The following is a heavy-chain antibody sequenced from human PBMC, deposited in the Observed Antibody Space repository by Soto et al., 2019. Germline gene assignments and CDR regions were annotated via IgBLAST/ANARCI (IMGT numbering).Heavy chain of an antibody. D-gene: IGHD6-6*01. V-gene: IGHV3-11*01. CDR2: ISSSGSTI. CDR3: GRHTYGARSIAARPGYFQH. CDR1: GFTFSDYY. J-gene: IGHJ1*01. Sequence: QVQLVESGGGLVKPGGSLRLSCAASGFTFSDYYMSWIRQAPGKGLEWVSYISSSGSTIYYADSVKGRFTISRDNAKNSLYLQMNSLRAEDTAVYYCGRHTYGARSIAARPGYFQHWGQGTLVTVSS.